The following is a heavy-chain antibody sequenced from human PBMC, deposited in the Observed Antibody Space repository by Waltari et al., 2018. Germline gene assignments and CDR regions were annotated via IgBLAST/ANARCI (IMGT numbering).Heavy chain of an antibody. J-gene: IGHJ4*02. V-gene: IGHV5-51*01. CDR2: IYPGESDT. Sequence: EVQLVQSGAEVKKPGESLKISCKGSGYSFTSYWIGWVRQMPGKGLGWMGIIYPGESDTRYSPAFQGQVTISADKSSSTAYVQWSSLKASDTAMYYCARGEDHYYGSGSSLDYWGQGTLVTVSS. D-gene: IGHD3-10*01. CDR1: GYSFTSYW. CDR3: ARGEDHYYGSGSSLDY.